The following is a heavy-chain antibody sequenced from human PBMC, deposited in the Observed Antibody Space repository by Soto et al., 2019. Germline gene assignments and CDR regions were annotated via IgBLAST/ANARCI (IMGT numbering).Heavy chain of an antibody. J-gene: IGHJ6*02. CDR1: GGTFSSYA. Sequence: QVQLVQSGAEVKKPGSSVKVSCKASGGTFSSYAISWVRQAPGQGLEWMGGIIPIFGTANYAQKFQGRVTITXXEXTXXAYMELSSLRSEDTAVYYCARPQYSSSWAPYGMDVWGQGTTVTVSS. D-gene: IGHD6-6*01. CDR3: ARPQYSSSWAPYGMDV. V-gene: IGHV1-69*05. CDR2: IIPIFGTA.